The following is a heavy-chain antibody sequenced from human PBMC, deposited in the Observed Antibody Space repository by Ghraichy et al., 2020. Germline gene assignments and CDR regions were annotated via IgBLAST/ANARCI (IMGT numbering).Heavy chain of an antibody. Sequence: GVSLRLSCAASGFTFSSYGMHWVRQAPGKGLEWVAVIWYDGSNKYYADSVKGRFTISRDNSKNTLYLQMNSLRAEDTAVYYCAREYSSGWRPNYYGMDVWGQGTTVTVSS. CDR1: GFTFSSYG. D-gene: IGHD6-19*01. J-gene: IGHJ6*02. V-gene: IGHV3-33*01. CDR2: IWYDGSNK. CDR3: AREYSSGWRPNYYGMDV.